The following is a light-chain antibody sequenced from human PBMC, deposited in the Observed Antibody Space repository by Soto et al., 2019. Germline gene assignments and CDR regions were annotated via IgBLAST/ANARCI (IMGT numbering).Light chain of an antibody. Sequence: QSVLTQPASVSGSPGQSITVSCTGTSSDVGGYFYVSWYQHHPGKAPKLMIYEVSNRPSGVSDRFSGSKSGNTASLTISGLQAEDEADYDCSSYTSTTTYVFGTGTKLTVL. V-gene: IGLV2-14*01. CDR2: EVS. J-gene: IGLJ1*01. CDR3: SSYTSTTTYV. CDR1: SSDVGGYFY.